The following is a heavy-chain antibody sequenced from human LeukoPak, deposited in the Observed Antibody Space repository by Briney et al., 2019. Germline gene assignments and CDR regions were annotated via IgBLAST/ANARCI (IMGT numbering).Heavy chain of an antibody. V-gene: IGHV1-2*02. J-gene: IGHJ4*02. CDR1: GYTFTGYY. D-gene: IGHD3-22*01. CDR3: ATRAASITMIAD. CDR2: INPNSGGT. Sequence: ASVKVSCKASGYTFTGYYMHWVRQAPGQGLEWMGWINPNSGGTNYAQKFQGRVTMTRDTSISTAYMELSRLRSDDTAVYYCATRAASITMIADWGQGTLVTVSS.